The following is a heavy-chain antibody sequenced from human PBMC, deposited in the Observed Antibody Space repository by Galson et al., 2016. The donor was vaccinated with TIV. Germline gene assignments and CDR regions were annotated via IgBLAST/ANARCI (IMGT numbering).Heavy chain of an antibody. J-gene: IGHJ4*02. Sequence: CAISGDSVSSNSAAWNWLRQSPSRGLEWLGRTFYRSKWYNDYAPSVKSPITINPDTSKNQFSLQLNSVTPEDTAVYYCARATPSVFGIIMTLDSWGQGTLVTVSS. CDR3: ARATPSVFGIIMTLDS. D-gene: IGHD3-16*01. CDR2: TFYRSKWYN. V-gene: IGHV6-1*01. CDR1: GDSVSSNSAA.